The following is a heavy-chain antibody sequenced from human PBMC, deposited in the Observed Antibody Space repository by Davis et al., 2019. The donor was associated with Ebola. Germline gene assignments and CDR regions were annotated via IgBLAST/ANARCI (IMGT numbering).Heavy chain of an antibody. V-gene: IGHV1-2*02. J-gene: IGHJ4*02. CDR3: AKVRVGSGWYFDY. CDR2: INPNSGGT. D-gene: IGHD6-19*01. Sequence: AASVKVSCKASGYTFTGYYMHWVRQAPGQGLEWMGWINPNSGGTNYAQKFQGRVSMTTDTSTSTAYMELRSLRSDDTAVYYCAKVRVGSGWYFDYWGQGTLVTVSS. CDR1: GYTFTGYY.